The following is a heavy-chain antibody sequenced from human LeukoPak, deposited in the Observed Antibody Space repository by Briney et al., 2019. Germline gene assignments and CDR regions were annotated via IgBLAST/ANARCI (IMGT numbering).Heavy chain of an antibody. Sequence: GESLKISCKGSGYSFTSYWIGWVRQMPGKGLEWMGIINLGDSDTRYSPSFQGQVTISADKSINTAYLQWSSLKASDTAMYYCARQVSADTAVVNYYYYYGMDVWGQGTTVTVSS. J-gene: IGHJ6*02. D-gene: IGHD5-18*01. CDR1: GYSFTSYW. CDR3: ARQVSADTAVVNYYYYYGMDV. CDR2: INLGDSDT. V-gene: IGHV5-51*01.